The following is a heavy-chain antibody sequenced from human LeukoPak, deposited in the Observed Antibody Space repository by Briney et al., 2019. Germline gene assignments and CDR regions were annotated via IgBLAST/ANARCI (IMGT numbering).Heavy chain of an antibody. CDR3: ATNSSWFDY. CDR1: GGSFSSSY. V-gene: IGHV4-59*01. J-gene: IGHJ4*02. D-gene: IGHD6-13*01. Sequence: SETLSLTCAVYGGSFSSSYWSWIRQPPGKGLEWIGYISDSGSTNYNPSLKSRVTISVDTSKNQLFLKLRSVTTADTAVYYCATNSSWFDYWGQGTLVTVSS. CDR2: ISDSGST.